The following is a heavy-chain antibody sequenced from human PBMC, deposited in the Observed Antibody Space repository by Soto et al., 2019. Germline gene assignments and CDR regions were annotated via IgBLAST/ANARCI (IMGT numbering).Heavy chain of an antibody. D-gene: IGHD5-18*01. V-gene: IGHV3-21*01. CDR2: ISSSSSYI. J-gene: IGHJ4*02. CDR1: GFTFSSYS. Sequence: EVQLGESGGGLVKPGGSLRLSCAASGFTFSSYSMNWVRQAPGKGLEWVSSISSSSSYIYYADSVKGRFTISRDNAKNSLYLQMNRLRDDDTAVYYCARDQPGYSYGYGLGYWGQGTLVTVSS. CDR3: ARDQPGYSYGYGLGY.